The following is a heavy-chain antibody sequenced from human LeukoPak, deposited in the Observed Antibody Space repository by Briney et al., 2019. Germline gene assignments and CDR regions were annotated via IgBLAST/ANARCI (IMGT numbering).Heavy chain of an antibody. CDR1: GYTFTSYY. Sequence: ASVKVSCKASGYTFTSYYIHWVRQAPGQGLEWMGWINPNSGGTSYVQKFQGWVTMTRDTSISTAYMELNSLRSNDTAVYYCARGEERNFYYYYGMDVWGQGTTVTVSS. J-gene: IGHJ6*02. V-gene: IGHV1-2*04. CDR2: INPNSGGT. CDR3: ARGEERNFYYYYGMDV. D-gene: IGHD1-1*01.